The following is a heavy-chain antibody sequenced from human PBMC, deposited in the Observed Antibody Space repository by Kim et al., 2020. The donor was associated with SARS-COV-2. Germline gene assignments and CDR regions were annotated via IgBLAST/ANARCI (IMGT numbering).Heavy chain of an antibody. J-gene: IGHJ4*02. V-gene: IGHV4-34*01. Sequence: SETLSLTCAVYGGSFSGYYWSWIRQPPGKGLEWIGEINHSGSTNYNPSLKSRVTISVDTSKNQFSLKLSSVTAADTAVYYCARGRYSSSWYYFDYWGQGT. D-gene: IGHD6-13*01. CDR2: INHSGST. CDR1: GGSFSGYY. CDR3: ARGRYSSSWYYFDY.